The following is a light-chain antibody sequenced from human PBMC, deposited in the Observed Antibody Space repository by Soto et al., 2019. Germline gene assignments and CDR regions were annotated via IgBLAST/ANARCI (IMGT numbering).Light chain of an antibody. V-gene: IGKV3-11*01. CDR3: QQRSNLPPLT. J-gene: IGKJ4*01. CDR2: DAS. Sequence: EIVLTQSPATLSLSPGERATPSCRATQSVSSYLAWYQQKPGQAPRLLIYDASHRAAGIPARFSGSGSGTDFTLTISSLEPEDFAVYYCQQRSNLPPLTFGGGTKVEIK. CDR1: QSVSSY.